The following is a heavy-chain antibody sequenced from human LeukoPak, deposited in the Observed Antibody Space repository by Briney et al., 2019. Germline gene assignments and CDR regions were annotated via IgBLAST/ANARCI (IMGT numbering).Heavy chain of an antibody. D-gene: IGHD3-10*01. V-gene: IGHV3-21*01. CDR3: AREGYYYGSGSYPDAFDI. CDR2: ISSSSSYI. Sequence: GGSLRLSCAASGFTFSSYSMNWVRQAPGKGLEWVSSISSSSSYIYYAESVKGRFTISRDNAKNSLYLQMNSLRAEDTAVYYCAREGYYYGSGSYPDAFDIWGQGTMVTVSS. CDR1: GFTFSSYS. J-gene: IGHJ3*02.